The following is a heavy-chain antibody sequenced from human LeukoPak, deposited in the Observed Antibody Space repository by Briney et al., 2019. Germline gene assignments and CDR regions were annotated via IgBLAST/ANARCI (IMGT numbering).Heavy chain of an antibody. CDR1: VGSLRGYY. CDR3: ARENAYNGAYPFYMDV. D-gene: IGHD1-14*01. CDR2: INLSEMT. Sequence: SETLSLTCEVSVGSLRGYYWSWIRQSPGKGLEWIGEINLSEMTDYNPSLKSRVTISVDSSKNQFSLHVNSVTAADTAVYYCARENAYNGAYPFYMDVWGKGTTVTVSS. V-gene: IGHV4-34*01. J-gene: IGHJ6*03.